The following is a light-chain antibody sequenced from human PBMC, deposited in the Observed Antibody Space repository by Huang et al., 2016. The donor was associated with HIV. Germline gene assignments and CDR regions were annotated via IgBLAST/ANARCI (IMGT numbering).Light chain of an antibody. CDR1: QNIKNY. Sequence: EVVLTQSPSTLSVFPGDKVTLSCRASQNIKNYLAWYQQRPGQAPRLLIYDASNRPADISTRFSGSGSGTDFSLTSNGLESEDFAIYYCQQRANRPTFGGGT. J-gene: IGKJ4*01. CDR3: QQRANRPT. V-gene: IGKV3-11*01. CDR2: DAS.